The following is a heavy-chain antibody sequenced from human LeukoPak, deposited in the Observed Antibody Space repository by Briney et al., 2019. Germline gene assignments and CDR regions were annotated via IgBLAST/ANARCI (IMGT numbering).Heavy chain of an antibody. CDR3: AKDHERLWFGESDFDY. CDR1: GFTFSDYY. D-gene: IGHD3-10*01. Sequence: PGGSLRLSCAASGFTFSDYYMSWIRQAPGKGLEWVSFISSSGSTIYYAEPVKGRFTISRDNAKNSLYLQMNSLRAEDTAVYYCAKDHERLWFGESDFDYWGQXTLVTVSS. CDR2: ISSSGSTI. V-gene: IGHV3-11*04. J-gene: IGHJ4*02.